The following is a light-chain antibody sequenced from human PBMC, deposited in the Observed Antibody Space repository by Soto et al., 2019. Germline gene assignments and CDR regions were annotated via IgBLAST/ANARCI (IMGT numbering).Light chain of an antibody. CDR3: SSYTTSNTRQIV. Sequence: QSALTQPASVSGSPGQSITISCTGTSSDVGGYNYVSWYQHHPGKAPKLIIYDVSNRPSGVSIRFSGSKSDNTASLTISGLQPEDEADYHCSSYTTSNTRQIVXGTGTKVTVL. CDR1: SSDVGGYNY. J-gene: IGLJ1*01. V-gene: IGLV2-14*03. CDR2: DVS.